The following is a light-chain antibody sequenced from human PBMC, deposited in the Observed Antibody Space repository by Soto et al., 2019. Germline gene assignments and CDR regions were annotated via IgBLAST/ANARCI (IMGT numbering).Light chain of an antibody. CDR1: QSVSDN. V-gene: IGKV3-15*01. CDR2: GAY. Sequence: EIVMTQSPATLSVSPGERATLSCRASQSVSDNLAWYQQKPGQAPRLLIYGAYTRATDVPARFSGSGSGTEFTLTISSLQSENFAVYYCQQYKLFPPYTVGQGT. CDR3: QQYKLFPPYT. J-gene: IGKJ2*01.